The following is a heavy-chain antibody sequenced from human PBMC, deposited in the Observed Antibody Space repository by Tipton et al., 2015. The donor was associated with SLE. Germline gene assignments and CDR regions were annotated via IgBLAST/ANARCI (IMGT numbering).Heavy chain of an antibody. CDR2: IRNSGDTT. CDR3: AKAGLNYCGDY. J-gene: IGHJ4*02. CDR1: GFSFSTYP. V-gene: IGHV3-23*01. Sequence: GSLRLSCAASGFSFSTYPMSWVRQAPGKGLEWVSSIRNSGDTTYYADSVTGRFAISRDNSKNTLYLQMNSLRAEDTALYYCAKAGLNYCGDYWGQGTLVAVSS. D-gene: IGHD3-10*01.